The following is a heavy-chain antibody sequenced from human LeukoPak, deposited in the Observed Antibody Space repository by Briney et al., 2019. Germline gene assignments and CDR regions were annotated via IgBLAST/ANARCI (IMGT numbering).Heavy chain of an antibody. J-gene: IGHJ4*02. D-gene: IGHD2-8*01. Sequence: PGGSLRLSCAASGFTFSSYAMSWVRQAPGKGLEWVSGLSGSGDTTYYADSVKGRFTISRDNSKNTLYLQMNGLRAEDTAVYYCAKDFGDCSNGVCYGKPFDYWGQGTLVTVSS. CDR2: LSGSGDTT. CDR3: AKDFGDCSNGVCYGKPFDY. V-gene: IGHV3-23*01. CDR1: GFTFSSYA.